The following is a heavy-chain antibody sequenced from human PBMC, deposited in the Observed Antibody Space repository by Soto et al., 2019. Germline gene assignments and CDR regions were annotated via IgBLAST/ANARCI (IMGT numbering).Heavy chain of an antibody. Sequence: EVQLVESGGGLVQPGGSLRLSCAASGFTFSDHYMDWVRQAPGKGLEWVGRSKNKADSYTTEYAASVKGRFTISRDGSKNSLVLQMNSLKPEDTAVYYCTVWGSGNDFGAAWGQGILITVSS. CDR3: TVWGSGNDFGAA. CDR1: GFTFSDHY. V-gene: IGHV3-72*01. CDR2: SKNKADSYTT. D-gene: IGHD3-10*01. J-gene: IGHJ4*02.